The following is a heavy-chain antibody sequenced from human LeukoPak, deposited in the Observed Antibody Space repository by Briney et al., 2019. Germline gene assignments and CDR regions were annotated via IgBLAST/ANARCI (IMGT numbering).Heavy chain of an antibody. CDR2: IKQDGSEK. D-gene: IGHD6-19*01. CDR1: GFTFSNYW. Sequence: GGSLRLSCAASGFTFSNYWMSWARQAPGEGLEWVANIKQDGSEKYYVDSVKGRFTISRDNAKNSLYLQMNSLRPEDTAVYYCAALGGSGWYAYWGQGTLVTVSS. V-gene: IGHV3-7*01. J-gene: IGHJ4*02. CDR3: AALGGSGWYAY.